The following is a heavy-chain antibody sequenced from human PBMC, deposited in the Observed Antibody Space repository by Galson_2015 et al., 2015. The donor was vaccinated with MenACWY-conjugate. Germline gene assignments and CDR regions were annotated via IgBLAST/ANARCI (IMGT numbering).Heavy chain of an antibody. CDR2: IIPMFDMA. D-gene: IGHD3-22*01. CDR3: ARSPQSSGYSFDY. Sequence: SVKVSCKASGGTFNNYLFSWVRQAPGKGLEWMGRIIPMFDMANSAQKFQGRVTITADKSTGTAYLELSSLTFEDTAIYYCARSPQSSGYSFDYWGQGTLVTVSS. CDR1: GGTFNNYL. V-gene: IGHV1-69*02. J-gene: IGHJ4*02.